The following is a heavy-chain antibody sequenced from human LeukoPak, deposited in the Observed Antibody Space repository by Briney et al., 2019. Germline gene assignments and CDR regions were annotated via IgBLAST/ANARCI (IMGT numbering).Heavy chain of an antibody. D-gene: IGHD2-2*01. Sequence: SETLSLTCTVSGGSISSGGYFWSWIRQHPGKGLEWIGYIYYSERTYYNTSLKSRVTISVDTSKNQFSLKLSSVTAADTAVYYCARTDRLGYCSSTSCNNWFDPWGQGTLVTVSS. J-gene: IGHJ5*02. V-gene: IGHV4-31*03. CDR2: IYYSERT. CDR1: GGSISSGGYF. CDR3: ARTDRLGYCSSTSCNNWFDP.